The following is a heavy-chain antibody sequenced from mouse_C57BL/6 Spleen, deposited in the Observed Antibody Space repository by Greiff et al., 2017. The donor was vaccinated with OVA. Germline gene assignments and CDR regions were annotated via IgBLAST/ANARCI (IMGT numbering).Heavy chain of an antibody. Sequence: QVQLQQPGAELVRPGSSVKLSCKASGYTFTSYWMDWVKQRPGQGLEWIGNIYPSDSETHYNQKFKDKATLTVDKSSSTAYMQLSSLTSEDSAVYYCAIGTTVVAGDWYFDVWGTGTTVTVSS. CDR3: AIGTTVVAGDWYFDV. CDR1: GYTFTSYW. CDR2: IYPSDSET. J-gene: IGHJ1*03. V-gene: IGHV1-61*01. D-gene: IGHD1-1*01.